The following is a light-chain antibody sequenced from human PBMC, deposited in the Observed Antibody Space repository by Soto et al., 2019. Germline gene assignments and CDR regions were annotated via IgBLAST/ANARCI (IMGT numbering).Light chain of an antibody. CDR3: QQYKSYPIT. CDR2: GPS. Sequence: DIQMTQSPSSLSASVGDRVTISCLARQGISTSLVWYQQKLEEAPKSLIFGPSSLQSGVPSRFSGSGSVTDFTLTISRMQPEDFATYYCQQYKSYPITFGQGTRLEI. V-gene: IGKV1D-16*02. J-gene: IGKJ5*01. CDR1: QGISTS.